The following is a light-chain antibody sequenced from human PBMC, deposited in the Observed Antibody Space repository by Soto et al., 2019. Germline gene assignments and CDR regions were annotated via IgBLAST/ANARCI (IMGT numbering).Light chain of an antibody. CDR3: QRSYGPLFT. CDR1: QSIATY. CDR2: TAS. V-gene: IGKV1-39*01. J-gene: IGKJ4*01. Sequence: DIQMTQSPSSLSASVGDRVTITCRASQSIATYLNWYQQKPGKAPVLLIYTASNLKSGVPSRFSGSGSGTDFTLNISGLQPEDFATYYCQRSYGPLFTFGGGTKVDIK.